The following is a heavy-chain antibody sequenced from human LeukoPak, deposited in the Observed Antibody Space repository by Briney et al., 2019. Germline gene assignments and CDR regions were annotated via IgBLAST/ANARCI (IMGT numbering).Heavy chain of an antibody. CDR1: GFTFSSYW. J-gene: IGHJ5*02. Sequence: GGSMRLSCAASGFTFSSYWMHWVRQAPGKGLVWVSRINSDGSSTSYADSVKGRFTISRDNAKNTLYLQMNSLRAEDTAVYYCARAGAYCSGGSCYFNWFDPWGQGTLVTVSS. CDR2: INSDGSST. V-gene: IGHV3-74*01. CDR3: ARAGAYCSGGSCYFNWFDP. D-gene: IGHD2-15*01.